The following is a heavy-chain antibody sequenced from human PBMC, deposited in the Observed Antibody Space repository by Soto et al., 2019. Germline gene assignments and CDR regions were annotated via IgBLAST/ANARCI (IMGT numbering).Heavy chain of an antibody. Sequence: QVQLVQSGAEVKKPGASVKVSCKASGYTFTGYYMHWVRQAPGQGLEWMGRINPNSGGTNYAQKSQGGVTMTRDTSISTAYMELSRLRSDDTAVYYWARAPPLIAAAGDNWFDPWGQGTLVTVSS. D-gene: IGHD6-13*01. V-gene: IGHV1-2*02. CDR3: ARAPPLIAAAGDNWFDP. J-gene: IGHJ5*02. CDR2: INPNSGGT. CDR1: GYTFTGYY.